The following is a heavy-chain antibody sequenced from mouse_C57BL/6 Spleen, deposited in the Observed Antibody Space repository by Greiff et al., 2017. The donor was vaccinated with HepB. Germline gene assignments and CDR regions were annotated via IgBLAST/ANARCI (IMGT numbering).Heavy chain of an antibody. CDR1: GYTFTSYW. CDR3: ARPSYYGSSYWYFDV. D-gene: IGHD1-1*01. Sequence: QVQLQQPGAELVRPGSSVKLSCKASGYTFTSYWMHWVKQRPIQGLEWIGNIDPSDSETHYNQKFKDKATLTVDKSSSKAYMQLSSLTSEDSAVYYCARPSYYGSSYWYFDVWGTGTTVTVSS. J-gene: IGHJ1*03. CDR2: IDPSDSET. V-gene: IGHV1-52*01.